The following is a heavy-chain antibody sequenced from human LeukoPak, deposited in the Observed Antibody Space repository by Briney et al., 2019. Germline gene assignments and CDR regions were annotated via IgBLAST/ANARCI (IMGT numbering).Heavy chain of an antibody. V-gene: IGHV4-34*01. Sequence: SETLSLTCAVYGGSFSGYYWSWIRQPPGKGLGWIGEINHSGSTNYNPSLKSRVTISVDTSKNQFSLKLSSVTAADTAVYYCAETYSSSKLATFDYWGQGTLVTVSS. CDR3: AETYSSSKLATFDY. D-gene: IGHD6-6*01. CDR2: INHSGST. CDR1: GGSFSGYY. J-gene: IGHJ4*02.